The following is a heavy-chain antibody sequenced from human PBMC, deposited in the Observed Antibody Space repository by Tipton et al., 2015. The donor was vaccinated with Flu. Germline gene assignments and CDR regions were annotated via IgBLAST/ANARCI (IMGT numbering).Heavy chain of an antibody. CDR2: IYPSGGGT. D-gene: IGHD3-10*01. CDR3: ARDRGFGAYTFDY. Sequence: QSGAEVKKPGASVRISCTASGYTFTNYNMHWVRQAPGQGPEWMGIIYPSGGGTTYAQRFQGRVTLTRDKSTSTVYMELSSLRSEDTAFYYCARDRGFGAYTFDYWGQGPLVTVAS. V-gene: IGHV1-46*01. J-gene: IGHJ4*02. CDR1: GYTFTNYN.